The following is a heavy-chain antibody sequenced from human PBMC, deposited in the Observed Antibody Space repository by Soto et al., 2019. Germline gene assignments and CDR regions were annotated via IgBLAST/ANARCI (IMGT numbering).Heavy chain of an antibody. J-gene: IGHJ6*02. CDR1: GDSISSGDYY. D-gene: IGHD5-12*01. CDR3: ARDRPVASHGNYYGLDV. V-gene: IGHV4-31*03. CDR2: ISSSGHT. Sequence: QVQLQESGPGLVKPSQTLSLTCSVSGDSISSGDYYWTWIRQHPGKGLEWIGYISSSGHTYYKSSLKSRVSMSVDKSANHFSLRLYSVTAADTAVYYCARDRPVASHGNYYGLDVWGQGTTVTVSS.